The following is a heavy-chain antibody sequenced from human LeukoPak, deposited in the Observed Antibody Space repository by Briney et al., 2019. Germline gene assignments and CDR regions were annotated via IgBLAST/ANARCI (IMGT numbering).Heavy chain of an antibody. CDR1: GGSISSYY. Sequence: PSETLSLTCTVSGGSISSYYWSWIRQPPGKGLEWIGYIYYSGSTNYNPSLKSRGTISVDASKNQFSLKLSSVTAADTAVYYCARPYYYGRGAFDIWGQGTMVTVSS. CDR2: IYYSGST. V-gene: IGHV4-59*01. J-gene: IGHJ3*02. D-gene: IGHD3-10*02. CDR3: ARPYYYGRGAFDI.